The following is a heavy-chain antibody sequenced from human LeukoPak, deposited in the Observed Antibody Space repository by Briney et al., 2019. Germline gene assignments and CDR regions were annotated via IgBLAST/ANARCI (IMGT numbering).Heavy chain of an antibody. Sequence: SETLSLTCTVSGGSTSSGSYYWSWTRQPAGKGLEWIGRIYTSGSTNYNPSLKSRVTISVDTSKNQFSLELSSVTAADTAVYYCARGRLLWYGELPYGFDYWGPGTLVTVSS. D-gene: IGHD3-10*01. CDR3: ARGRLLWYGELPYGFDY. V-gene: IGHV4-61*02. J-gene: IGHJ4*02. CDR1: GGSTSSGSYY. CDR2: IYTSGST.